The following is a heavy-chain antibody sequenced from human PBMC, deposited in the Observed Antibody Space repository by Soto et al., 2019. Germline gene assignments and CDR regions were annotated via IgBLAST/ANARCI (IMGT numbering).Heavy chain of an antibody. J-gene: IGHJ4*02. Sequence: PSETLSLTCTVSGGSSSSSSYYWGWIRQPPGKGLEWIGSIYYSGSTYYNPSLKSRVTISVDTSKNQFSLKLSSVTAADTAVYYCARANWYSEYWGQGTLVTVSS. CDR2: IYYSGST. CDR1: GGSSSSSSYY. V-gene: IGHV4-39*01. CDR3: ARANWYSEY. D-gene: IGHD7-27*01.